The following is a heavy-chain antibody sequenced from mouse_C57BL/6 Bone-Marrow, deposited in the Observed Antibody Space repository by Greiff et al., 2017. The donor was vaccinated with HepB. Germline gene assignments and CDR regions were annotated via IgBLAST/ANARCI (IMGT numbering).Heavy chain of an antibody. CDR1: GFTFSSYG. D-gene: IGHD1-1*01. CDR3: ARHSITTVYFDY. Sequence: EVQLVESGGDLVKPGGSLKLSCAASGFTFSSYGMSWVRQTPDKRLEWVATISSGGSYTYYPDSVKGRFTISRDNAKNTLYLQMSSLKSEDTAMYYCARHSITTVYFDYWGQGTTLTVSS. CDR2: ISSGGSYT. V-gene: IGHV5-6*01. J-gene: IGHJ2*01.